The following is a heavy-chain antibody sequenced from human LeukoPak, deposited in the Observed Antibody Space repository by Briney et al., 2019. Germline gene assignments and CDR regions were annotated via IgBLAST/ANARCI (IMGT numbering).Heavy chain of an antibody. CDR2: ISNDGSNE. CDR3: ARGRSPDCWYFDL. D-gene: IGHD2-21*01. V-gene: IGHV3-30-3*01. Sequence: GGSLRLSCAASGFTFEDYAMHWVRQAPGKGLEWVALISNDGSNEYYADSVKGRFTISRDNSENTLYLQMTSLRPEATAVYYCARGRSPDCWYFDLWGRGTLVTVSS. J-gene: IGHJ2*01. CDR1: GFTFEDYA.